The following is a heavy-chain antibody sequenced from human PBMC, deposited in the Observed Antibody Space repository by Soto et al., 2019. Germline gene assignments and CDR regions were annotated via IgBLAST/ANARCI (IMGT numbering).Heavy chain of an antibody. Sequence: QVQLQESGPGLVKPSQTLSLTCTVSGGSISSGGYYWSWIRQHPGKGLEWIGYIYYSGSTYYNPSLKSRVTISVDTSKNQFSLKLSSVTAADTAVYYCAREPYGDLYYYYYGMDVWGQGTTVTVSS. J-gene: IGHJ6*02. D-gene: IGHD4-17*01. CDR2: IYYSGST. V-gene: IGHV4-31*03. CDR1: GGSISSGGYY. CDR3: AREPYGDLYYYYYGMDV.